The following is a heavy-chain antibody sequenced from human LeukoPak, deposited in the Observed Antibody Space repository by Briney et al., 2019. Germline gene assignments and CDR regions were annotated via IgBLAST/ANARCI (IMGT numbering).Heavy chain of an antibody. Sequence: GASVKVSCKASGGTFSSYAISWVRQAPGQGLEWMGRIIPILGIANYAQKFQGRVTITADKSTSTAYMELSSLRSEDTAVYYCARDRNSGSSLDIWGQGTMLTVSS. J-gene: IGHJ3*02. V-gene: IGHV1-69*04. CDR2: IIPILGIA. D-gene: IGHD6-6*01. CDR3: ARDRNSGSSLDI. CDR1: GGTFSSYA.